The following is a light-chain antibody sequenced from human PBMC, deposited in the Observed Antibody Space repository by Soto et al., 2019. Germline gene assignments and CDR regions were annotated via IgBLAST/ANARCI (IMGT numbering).Light chain of an antibody. CDR1: RSITTY. CDR3: QQSYNAPMYT. V-gene: IGKV1-39*01. CDR2: AAS. Sequence: QMTQSPSSLSASVGDRVTITCRASRSITTYLNWYQQKPGKAPKLLISAASNLQSGVPSRFSGSGSGTDFTLTISSLQPEDFASYYCQQSYNAPMYTFGQGTKLEI. J-gene: IGKJ2*01.